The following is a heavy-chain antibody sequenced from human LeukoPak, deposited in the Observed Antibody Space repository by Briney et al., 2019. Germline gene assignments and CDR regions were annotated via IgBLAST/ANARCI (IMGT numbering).Heavy chain of an antibody. CDR1: GYTFNSHG. Sequence: ATVEVSCKASGYTFNSHGIHWVRQAPGQGLEWMGWINPNSGGTNYAQKFQGRVTMTRDTSISTAYMELSRLRSDDTAVYYCAREGYYGSGSYYKRGYYYYYMDVWGKGTTVTISS. CDR3: AREGYYGSGSYYKRGYYYYYMDV. D-gene: IGHD3-10*01. J-gene: IGHJ6*03. CDR2: INPNSGGT. V-gene: IGHV1-2*02.